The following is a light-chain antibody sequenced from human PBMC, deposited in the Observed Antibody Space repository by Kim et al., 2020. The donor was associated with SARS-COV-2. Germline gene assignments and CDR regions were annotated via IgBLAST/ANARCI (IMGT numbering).Light chain of an antibody. V-gene: IGLV1-44*01. Sequence: QSVLTQPPSASGTPGQRVTISCSGSSSNIGSNTVNWYQQLPGTAPKLLIYSDYQRASGVPDRFSGSRSGTSASLAISGLLSEDEADYYCAVWHESLRGRLFGTGTKVTVL. J-gene: IGLJ1*01. CDR3: AVWHESLRGRL. CDR1: SSNIGSNT. CDR2: SDY.